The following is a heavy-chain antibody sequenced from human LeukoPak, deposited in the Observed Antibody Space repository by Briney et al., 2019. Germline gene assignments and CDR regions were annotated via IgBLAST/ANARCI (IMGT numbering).Heavy chain of an antibody. CDR3: ARRDKDYDSSGYRY. CDR1: GFTFSSYA. D-gene: IGHD3-22*01. J-gene: IGHJ4*02. V-gene: IGHV3-64*01. Sequence: QPGGSLRLSCAASGFTFSSYAMHWVRQAPGKGLEYVSAISSNGGSTYYANSVKGRFTISRDNSKNTLYLQMGSLRAEDMAVYYCARRDKDYDSSGYRYWGQGTLVTVSS. CDR2: ISSNGGST.